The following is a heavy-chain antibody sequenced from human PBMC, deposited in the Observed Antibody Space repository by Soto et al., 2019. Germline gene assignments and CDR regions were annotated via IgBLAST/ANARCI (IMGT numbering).Heavy chain of an antibody. J-gene: IGHJ5*02. V-gene: IGHV1-46*01. CDR1: GYTFTRYY. D-gene: IGHD3-16*01. CDR3: ARDGCTITIWSGGGNWFDP. CDR2: INPSGGRT. Sequence: QVQLVQSGAEVKKPGASVKVSCKTSGYTFTRYYIHWVRQAPGQGLEWMGIINPSGGRTSYPQKFQGRVTMTRDKATSTGYMELSSLRSEDTAVYYGARDGCTITIWSGGGNWFDPWGHGTLVTVSS.